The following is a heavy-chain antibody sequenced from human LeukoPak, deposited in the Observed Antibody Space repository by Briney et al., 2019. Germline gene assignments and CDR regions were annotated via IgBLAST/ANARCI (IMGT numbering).Heavy chain of an antibody. J-gene: IGHJ5*02. Sequence: GGSLRLSCAASGFTFSSYAMSWVRQAPGKGLEWVSAISGSGGSTYYADSVKGRFTISRDNSQNTLYLQMNSLRAEDAAVYYCAKGPLLGRPLRLDPWGQGTLVTVSS. CDR2: ISGSGGST. V-gene: IGHV3-23*01. CDR3: AKGPLLGRPLRLDP. CDR1: GFTFSSYA.